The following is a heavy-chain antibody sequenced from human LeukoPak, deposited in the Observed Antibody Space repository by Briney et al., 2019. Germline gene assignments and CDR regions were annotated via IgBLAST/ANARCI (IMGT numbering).Heavy chain of an antibody. CDR2: IIPIFGTA. CDR3: AREGIEVAAAGTMWAFDI. CDR1: GGAFSSYA. Sequence: SVKVSCKASGGAFSSYAISWVRQAPGQGLEWMGGIIPIFGTANYTQKFQGRVTITADKSTSTAYMELSSLRSEDTAVYYCAREGIEVAAAGTMWAFDIWGQGTMVTVSS. D-gene: IGHD6-13*01. V-gene: IGHV1-69*06. J-gene: IGHJ3*02.